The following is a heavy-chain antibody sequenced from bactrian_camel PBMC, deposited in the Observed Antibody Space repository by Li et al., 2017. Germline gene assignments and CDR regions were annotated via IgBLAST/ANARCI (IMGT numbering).Heavy chain of an antibody. D-gene: IGHD6*01. CDR1: GFTFSSYS. CDR3: ARFDGGTWFFNI. V-gene: IGHV3S35*01. J-gene: IGHJ4*01. CDR2: ISSGGRTP. Sequence: QLVESGGGLVQPGGSLRLSCAASGFTFSSYSMSWVRQAPGKGLKWVSIISSGGRTPYYADSVKGRFTVSRDNDKNMVHLQLNSLKIEDMAMYYCARFDGGTWFFNIWGQGTQVTVS.